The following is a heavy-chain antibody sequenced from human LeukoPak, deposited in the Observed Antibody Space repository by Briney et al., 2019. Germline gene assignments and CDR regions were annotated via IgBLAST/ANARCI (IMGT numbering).Heavy chain of an antibody. D-gene: IGHD5-18*01. J-gene: IGHJ4*02. CDR2: IYHSGST. CDR3: ARAQGYSYGKFDY. CDR1: GYSISSGYY. Sequence: SETLSLTCTVSGYSISSGYYWGWIRQPPGKGLEWIGSIYHSGSTYYNPSLKSRVTISVDTSKKQFSLRLSSVTAADTAVYYCARAQGYSYGKFDYWGQGTLVTISS. V-gene: IGHV4-38-2*02.